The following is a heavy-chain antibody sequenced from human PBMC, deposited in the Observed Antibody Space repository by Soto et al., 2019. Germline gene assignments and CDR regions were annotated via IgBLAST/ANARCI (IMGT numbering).Heavy chain of an antibody. CDR3: ARVQVMIFGVDYYYYMDV. CDR2: IKQDGSDK. D-gene: IGHD3-3*01. Sequence: EVQLVESGGALVLPWGSLRLSCAASGFTFSTHWMTWVRQAPGKALEWVANIKQDGSDKYYMDSVKGRFTISRDNAKNSLYLQMNNLRVEDTAVYYCARVQVMIFGVDYYYYMDVWGKGTTVTVSS. V-gene: IGHV3-7*01. CDR1: GFTFSTHW. J-gene: IGHJ6*03.